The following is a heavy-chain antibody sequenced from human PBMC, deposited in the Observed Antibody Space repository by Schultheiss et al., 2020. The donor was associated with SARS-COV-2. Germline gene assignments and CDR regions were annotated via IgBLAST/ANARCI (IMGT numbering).Heavy chain of an antibody. Sequence: SETLSLTCTVSGGSISSGGYYWSWIRQHPGKGLEWIGYIYYSGSTYYNPSLKSRVTISVDTSKNQFSLKLSSVNAADTAVYYCARDQYSRRGMDVWGQGTTVTVSS. CDR1: GGSISSGGYY. D-gene: IGHD2-15*01. CDR3: ARDQYSRRGMDV. J-gene: IGHJ6*02. V-gene: IGHV4-31*03. CDR2: IYYSGST.